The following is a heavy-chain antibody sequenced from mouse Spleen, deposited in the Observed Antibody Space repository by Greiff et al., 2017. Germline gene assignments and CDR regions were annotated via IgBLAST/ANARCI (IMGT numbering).Heavy chain of an antibody. CDR1: GYTFTSYW. V-gene: IGHV1-69*01. Sequence: QVQLKQPGAELVMPGASVKLSCKASGYTFTSYWMHWVKQRPGQGLEWIGEIDPSDSYTNYNQKFKGKATLTVDKSSSTAYMQLSSLTSEDSAVYYCARIDGYVDYWGQGTTLTVSS. CDR3: ARIDGYVDY. J-gene: IGHJ2*01. D-gene: IGHD2-3*01. CDR2: IDPSDSYT.